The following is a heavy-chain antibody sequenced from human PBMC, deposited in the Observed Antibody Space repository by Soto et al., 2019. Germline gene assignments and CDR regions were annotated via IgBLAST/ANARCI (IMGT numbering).Heavy chain of an antibody. V-gene: IGHV4-39*01. CDR3: ARLGGYGSVGDDYLWDS. Sequence: SETLSLTCRVSDGFMTSDSPYWGWIRQPPGKGLEWIGVINHSGSTFHNLSLKGRVTMSVDASRNQFSLKLTSMNAADTAVYYCARLGGYGSVGDDYLWDSWGQGTLVTVSS. CDR2: INHSGST. D-gene: IGHD2-21*02. J-gene: IGHJ4*02. CDR1: DGFMTSDSPY.